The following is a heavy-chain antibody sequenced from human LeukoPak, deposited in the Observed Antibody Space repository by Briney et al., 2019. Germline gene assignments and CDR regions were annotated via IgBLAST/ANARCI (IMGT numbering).Heavy chain of an antibody. D-gene: IGHD3-22*01. V-gene: IGHV4-59*01. J-gene: IGHJ4*02. Sequence: SETLSLTCTVSDGSISTYYWSWIRRPPGKGLEWIGYIYYSGTTNYNPSLKSRVTISVDTSKNQFSLKLSSVTAADTAVYYCARLYDSSGYYFGNDGSFDYWGQGTLVTVSS. CDR1: DGSISTYY. CDR3: ARLYDSSGYYFGNDGSFDY. CDR2: IYYSGTT.